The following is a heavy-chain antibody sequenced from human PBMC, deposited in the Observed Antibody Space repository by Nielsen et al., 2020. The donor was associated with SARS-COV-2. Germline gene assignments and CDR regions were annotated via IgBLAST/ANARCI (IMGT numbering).Heavy chain of an antibody. CDR2: IYHSGRT. D-gene: IGHD3-16*01. Sequence: SEILSLTCAVSGGSISSGGYSWSWIRQPPGKGLEWIGYIYHSGRTYYNPSLKSRVTISVDRSKNQFPLKLSSVTAADTAVYYCARGGRITFGGADDAFDIWGQGTMVTVSS. J-gene: IGHJ3*02. V-gene: IGHV4-30-2*01. CDR1: GGSISSGGYS. CDR3: ARGGRITFGGADDAFDI.